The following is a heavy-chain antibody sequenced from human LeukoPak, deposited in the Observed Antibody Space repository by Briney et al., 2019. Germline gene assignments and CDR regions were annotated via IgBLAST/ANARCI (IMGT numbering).Heavy chain of an antibody. Sequence: ASVKVSCKTSGYTFSSYGISWVRQAPGQGLEWMGWISVYNGNTDYAQKLQGGVTMTTDTSTSTAYMELRSLRSDDTAVYYCARDSAQYTNAWYGDSWGQGTLVTVSS. CDR1: GYTFSSYG. V-gene: IGHV1-18*01. D-gene: IGHD6-19*01. J-gene: IGHJ4*02. CDR2: ISVYNGNT. CDR3: ARDSAQYTNAWYGDS.